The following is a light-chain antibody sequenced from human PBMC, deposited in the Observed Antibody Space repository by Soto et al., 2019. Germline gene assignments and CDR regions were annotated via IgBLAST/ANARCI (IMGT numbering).Light chain of an antibody. Sequence: EIVLTQSPATLSLSPGERATLSCGASQSVSSSYLAWYQQKPGLAPRLLIYDSSSRATGIPERFSGSGSGTDFTLTISRLEPDDFAVYYCQQYGSPITFGQGTRLEIK. CDR2: DSS. CDR1: QSVSSSY. J-gene: IGKJ5*01. CDR3: QQYGSPIT. V-gene: IGKV3D-20*01.